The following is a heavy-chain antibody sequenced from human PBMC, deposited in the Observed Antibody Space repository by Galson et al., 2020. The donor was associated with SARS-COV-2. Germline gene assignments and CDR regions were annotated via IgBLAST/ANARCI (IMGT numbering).Heavy chain of an antibody. J-gene: IGHJ4*02. CDR3: ARMSAQAVSCSIDY. D-gene: IGHD6-19*01. CDR2: IDWDDDK. Sequence: ESGPTLVKPPQTLTLTCPYSGFSLRDSGMSVNWTRQPPGKALEWLARIDWDDDKYYSTSLKTRLTISKDTSKNQVVLTMTNMDPVDTATYYCARMSAQAVSCSIDYWGQGTLVTVSS. V-gene: IGHV2-70*11. CDR1: GFSLRDSGMS.